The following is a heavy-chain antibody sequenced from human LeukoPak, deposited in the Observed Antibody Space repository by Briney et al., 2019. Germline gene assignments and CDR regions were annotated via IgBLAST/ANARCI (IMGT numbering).Heavy chain of an antibody. CDR1: GFTFSSYA. J-gene: IGHJ4*02. CDR3: AKDRSMIVAVKVFDY. V-gene: IGHV3-23*01. CDR2: ISGSGGST. Sequence: GGSLRLSCAASGFTFSSYAMSWIRQAPGKGLEWVSAISGSGGSTYYADSVKGRFTISRDNSKNTLYLQMNSLRAEDTAVYYCAKDRSMIVAVKVFDYWGQGTLVTVSS. D-gene: IGHD3-22*01.